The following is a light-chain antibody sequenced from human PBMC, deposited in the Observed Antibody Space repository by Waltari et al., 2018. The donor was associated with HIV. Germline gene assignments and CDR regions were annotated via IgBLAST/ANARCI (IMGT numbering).Light chain of an antibody. V-gene: IGLV1-47*01. CDR2: RDN. CDR3: AAWDDRLSCL. Sequence: QSVLTQPPSASGTPGQRLSISCSGRSSNIGLNHVYWYQQCPGTAPKLLIYRDNQRPPGFPDRFSVSKSGTSASLVIIGLRSEDEADYYCAAWDDRLSCLFGGGTKVTVL. J-gene: IGLJ2*01. CDR1: SSNIGLNH.